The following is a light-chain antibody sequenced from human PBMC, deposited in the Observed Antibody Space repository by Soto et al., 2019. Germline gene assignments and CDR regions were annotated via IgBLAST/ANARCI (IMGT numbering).Light chain of an antibody. CDR3: QKYDRAPAT. CDR1: QDIKKF. J-gene: IGKJ1*01. Sequence: DIQMTQSPSSLSASLGDSVTITCRASQDIKKFLAWYQQRPGEVPKVLIYAASSLRPGVPTRFNGNGSGTDFTFTINSLQPEDVATYYCQKYDRAPATFGQGTKVDVK. CDR2: AAS. V-gene: IGKV1-27*01.